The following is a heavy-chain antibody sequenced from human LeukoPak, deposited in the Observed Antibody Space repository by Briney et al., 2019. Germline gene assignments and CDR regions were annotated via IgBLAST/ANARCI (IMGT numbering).Heavy chain of an antibody. CDR3: AREWDVAGPDY. V-gene: IGHV4-34*01. CDR1: GGSISNYY. D-gene: IGHD6-19*01. J-gene: IGHJ4*02. Sequence: SETLSLTCAVYGGSISNYYWSWIRQPPGKGLEWIGEINHSGSTHYNPSFKSRVTISVDTSKNQFSPKLSSVTAADTAIYYCAREWDVAGPDYWGQGTLVTVSS. CDR2: INHSGST.